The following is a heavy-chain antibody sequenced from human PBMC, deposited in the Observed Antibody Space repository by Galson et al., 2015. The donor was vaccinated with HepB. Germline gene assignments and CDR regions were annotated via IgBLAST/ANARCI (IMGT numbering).Heavy chain of an antibody. D-gene: IGHD3-9*01. J-gene: IGHJ4*02. CDR2: FDPEDGET. CDR1: GYTLTELS. V-gene: IGHV1-24*01. CDR3: ATALTGYYASFHY. Sequence: SVKVSCKVSGYTLTELSMHWVRQAPGKGLEWMGGFDPEDGETIYAQKFQGRVTMTEDTSTDTAYMELSSLRSEDTAVYYCATALTGYYASFHYWGQGTLVTVSS.